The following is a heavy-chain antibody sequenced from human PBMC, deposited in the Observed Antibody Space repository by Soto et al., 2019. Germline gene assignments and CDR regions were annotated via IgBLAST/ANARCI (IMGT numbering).Heavy chain of an antibody. D-gene: IGHD3-16*02. CDR1: GCTFSSYA. CDR3: ARGSDDYVWGSYRSYYYYGMDV. CDR2: IIPIFGTA. V-gene: IGHV1-69*13. Sequence: SVKVSCKASGCTFSSYAISWVRQAPGQGLEWMGGIIPIFGTANYAQKFQGRVTITADESTSTAYMELSSLRSEDTAVYYCARGSDDYVWGSYRSYYYYGMDVWGQGTTVTVSS. J-gene: IGHJ6*02.